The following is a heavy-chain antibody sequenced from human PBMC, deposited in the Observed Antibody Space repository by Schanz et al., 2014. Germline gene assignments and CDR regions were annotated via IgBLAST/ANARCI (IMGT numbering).Heavy chain of an antibody. CDR2: ISSSGSYI. CDR3: ARGSGTFDS. J-gene: IGHJ4*02. Sequence: EVFLVESGGGLVQPGGSLRLSCAASGYTFSSNAMNWVRQAPGKGLEWVSSISSSGSYIYFPDSVKGRFTISRDNAKNSLYLQMNSLRAEDTAVYFCARGSGTFDSWGQGTLVTVSS. V-gene: IGHV3-21*04. D-gene: IGHD3-3*01. CDR1: GYTFSSNA.